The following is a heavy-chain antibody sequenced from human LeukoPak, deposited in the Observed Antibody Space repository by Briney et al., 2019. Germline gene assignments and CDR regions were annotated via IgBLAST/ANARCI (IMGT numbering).Heavy chain of an antibody. CDR1: GYTFTGYY. J-gene: IGHJ4*02. CDR2: TAPNSGGT. CDR3: ARDSRKPTNYDNSGYYY. Sequence: VASVKVSCKASGYTFTGYYIHWVRQAPGQGLEWMGWTAPNSGGTNYAQNFQGRVTMTRDTSINTAYMELSRLRSDDTAVYYCARDSRKPTNYDNSGYYYWGQGSLVTVSS. D-gene: IGHD3-22*01. V-gene: IGHV1-2*02.